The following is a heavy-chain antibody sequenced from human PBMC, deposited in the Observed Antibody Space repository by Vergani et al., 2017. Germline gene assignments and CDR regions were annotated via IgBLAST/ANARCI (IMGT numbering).Heavy chain of an antibody. D-gene: IGHD1-20*01. CDR2: ISQDGSLK. J-gene: IGHJ4*01. CDR1: GFTFSRFG. V-gene: IGHV3-30*03. Sequence: QVQLVESGGGVVQPGRSLRLSCAASGFTFSRFGMHWVRQTPGKGLEWVAMISQDGSLKGHVDSVRGRFTISRDNSKNTLYLQMNSLRVEDTAVYYCARAYGRYDWFDYWGQRTLVSVSS. CDR3: ARAYGRYDWFDY.